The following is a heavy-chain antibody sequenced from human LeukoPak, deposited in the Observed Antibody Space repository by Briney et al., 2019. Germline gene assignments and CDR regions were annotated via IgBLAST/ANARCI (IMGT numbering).Heavy chain of an antibody. CDR3: ARRGYCSSTSCQPFDY. V-gene: IGHV4-59*08. J-gene: IGHJ4*02. CDR1: GGSISTYY. Sequence: PSETLSLTCTVSGGSISTYYWSWIRQPAGKGLEWIGSIYHSGSTYYNPSLKSRVTISVDTSKNQFSLKLSSVTAADTAVYYCARRGYCSSTSCQPFDYWGQGTLVTVSS. D-gene: IGHD2-2*03. CDR2: IYHSGST.